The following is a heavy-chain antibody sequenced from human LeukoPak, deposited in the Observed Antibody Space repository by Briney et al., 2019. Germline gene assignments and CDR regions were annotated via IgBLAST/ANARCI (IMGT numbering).Heavy chain of an antibody. CDR3: ARSRAGLRLFDY. CDR1: GFTLNRYS. D-gene: IGHD5-12*01. V-gene: IGHV3-21*01. Sequence: GGSLRLSCAAPGFTLNRYSMNWVRQAPGKGLEWVSSISSSSSYIYYADSVKGRFTIPRDNAKNSLFLQMNSLRAEDTAVYYCARSRAGLRLFDYWGQGTLVTVSS. CDR2: ISSSSSYI. J-gene: IGHJ4*02.